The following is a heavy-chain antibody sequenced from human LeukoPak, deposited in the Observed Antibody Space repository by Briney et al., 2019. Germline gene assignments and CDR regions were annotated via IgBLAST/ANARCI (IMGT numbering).Heavy chain of an antibody. CDR1: GGSISSSSYY. Sequence: SETLSLTCTVSGGSISSSSYYWGWIRQPPGKGLEWIGSIYYSGSTYYNPSLKSRVTISVDTSKNQFSLKLSSVTAADTAVYYCARHDSSGYYLVYWGQGTLVTVSS. J-gene: IGHJ4*02. V-gene: IGHV4-39*01. CDR3: ARHDSSGYYLVY. D-gene: IGHD3-22*01. CDR2: IYYSGST.